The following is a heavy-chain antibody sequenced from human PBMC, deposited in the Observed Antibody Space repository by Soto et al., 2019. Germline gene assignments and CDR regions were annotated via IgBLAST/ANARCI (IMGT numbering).Heavy chain of an antibody. V-gene: IGHV1-46*03. CDR1: GYTFTSYY. CDR2: INPSGGST. Sequence: ASVKVSCKASGYTFTSYYMHWVRQAPGQGLEWMGIINPSGGSTSYAQKFQGRVTMTRDTSTSTVYMELSSLRSEDTAVYYCARESRYCSSTSCPDAFDIWGQGTMVTVSS. J-gene: IGHJ3*02. CDR3: ARESRYCSSTSCPDAFDI. D-gene: IGHD2-2*01.